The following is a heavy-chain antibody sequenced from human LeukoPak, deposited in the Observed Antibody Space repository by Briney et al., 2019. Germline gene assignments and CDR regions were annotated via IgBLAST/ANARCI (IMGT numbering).Heavy chain of an antibody. V-gene: IGHV4-39*01. CDR1: GGSISSRSYY. D-gene: IGHD5-18*01. CDR2: IYYSGGT. J-gene: IGHJ4*02. CDR3: ARQVYNYGHLPYYFHY. Sequence: SETLSLTCTVSGGSISSRSYYWGWIRQPPGKGLEWIGNIYYSGGTYYNASLKSRVTISVDTSENQFSLKLKSVTAADTAVYYCARQVYNYGHLPYYFHYWGQGTLVTVSS.